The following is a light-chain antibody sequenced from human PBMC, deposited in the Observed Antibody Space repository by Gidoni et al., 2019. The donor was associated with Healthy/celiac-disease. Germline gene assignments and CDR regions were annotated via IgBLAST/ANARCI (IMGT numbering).Light chain of an antibody. CDR1: QSVSSN. Sequence: LSCRASQSVSSNLAWYQQKPGQAPRLLIYGASTRATGIPARCSGSGSGTEFTLTISSLQSEDFAVYYCQQYNNWPLYTFGQGTKLEIK. V-gene: IGKV3-15*01. CDR3: QQYNNWPLYT. CDR2: GAS. J-gene: IGKJ2*01.